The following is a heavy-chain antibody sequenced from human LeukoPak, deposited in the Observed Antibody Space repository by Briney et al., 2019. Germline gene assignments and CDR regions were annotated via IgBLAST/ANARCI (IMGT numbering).Heavy chain of an antibody. CDR3: ARHDVWFGGVDY. CDR1: GGSISSYY. D-gene: IGHD3-10*01. J-gene: IGHJ4*02. CDR2: IYSSGST. V-gene: IGHV4-4*07. Sequence: SETLSLTCTVYGGSISSYYWSWIRQPAGKGLEWIGLIYSSGSTNYNPSLKSRVTLSVDTSKNHFSLKLTSVTAADTAAYYCARHDVWFGGVDYWGQGTLVTVSS.